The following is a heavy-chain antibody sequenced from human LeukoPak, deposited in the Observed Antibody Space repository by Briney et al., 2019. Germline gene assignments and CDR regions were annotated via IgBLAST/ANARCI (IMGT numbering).Heavy chain of an antibody. D-gene: IGHD3-22*01. CDR1: GYTFTGYY. J-gene: IGHJ4*02. V-gene: IGHV1-2*06. CDR2: INPNSGGT. Sequence: ASVKVSCKASGYTFTGYYMHWVRQAPGQGLEWMGRINPNSGGTNYAQKFQGRVTMTRDTSISTAYMELSRLRSDDTAVYYCARDRYCYDSSGYYSFQKFDYWGQGTLVTVSS. CDR3: ARDRYCYDSSGYYSFQKFDY.